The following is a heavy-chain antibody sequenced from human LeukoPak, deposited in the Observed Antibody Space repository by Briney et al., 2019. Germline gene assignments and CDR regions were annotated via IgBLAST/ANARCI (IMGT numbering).Heavy chain of an antibody. J-gene: IGHJ3*02. V-gene: IGHV3-30-3*01. Sequence: GGTLRLSCAASRFTISSCDMDWVRQAPGKGREGVTDISYDRSNYYYADSLKGRFTLSSDNSKHTLYLKMHSLRADDTAVHYCARELYYDNGGRAFDIRGQGTMVTVSS. D-gene: IGHD3-9*01. CDR2: ISYDRSNY. CDR1: RFTISSCD. CDR3: ARELYYDNGGRAFDI.